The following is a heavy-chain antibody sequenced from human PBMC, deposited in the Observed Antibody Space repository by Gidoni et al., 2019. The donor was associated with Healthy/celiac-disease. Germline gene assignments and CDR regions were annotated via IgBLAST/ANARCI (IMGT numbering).Heavy chain of an antibody. V-gene: IGHV4-30-4*01. J-gene: IGHJ6*02. CDR3: ARDASYDILLYGMDV. CDR1: GGSISSGDYY. CDR2: IYYSGST. D-gene: IGHD3-9*01. Sequence: QVQLQESGPGLVKPSQTLSLTCTVSGGSISSGDYYWSWIRQPPGKGLEWIGYIYYSGSTYYNPSLKSRVTISVDTSKNQFSLKLSSVTAADTAVYYCARDASYDILLYGMDVWGQGTTVTVSS.